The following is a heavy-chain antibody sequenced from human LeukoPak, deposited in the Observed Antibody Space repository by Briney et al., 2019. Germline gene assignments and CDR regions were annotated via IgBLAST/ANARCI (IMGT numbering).Heavy chain of an antibody. CDR3: AREPGFGEYDY. CDR2: ISPDGGTE. V-gene: IGHV3-30*04. CDR1: GFTFNTYT. J-gene: IGHJ4*02. Sequence: PGGSLRLSCAASGFTFNTYTIHWVCQAPGKGLEWVAAISPDGGTEFYVDSVKGRFTISRDNSRTTLYLQMESLRVEDTALYYCAREPGFGEYDYWGQGTLVTVSS. D-gene: IGHD3-10*01.